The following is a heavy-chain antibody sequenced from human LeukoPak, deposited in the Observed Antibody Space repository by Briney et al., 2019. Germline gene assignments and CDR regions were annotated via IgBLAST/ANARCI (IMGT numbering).Heavy chain of an antibody. Sequence: PSETLSLXCTVSGGSISSYYWSWIRQPAGKGLEWIGRIYTSGSTNYNPSLKSRVTMSVDTSKNQFSLKLSSVTAADTAVYYCARSSITIFGVLYYFDYWGQGTLVTVSS. CDR1: GGSISSYY. CDR3: ARSSITIFGVLYYFDY. J-gene: IGHJ4*02. V-gene: IGHV4-4*07. CDR2: IYTSGST. D-gene: IGHD3-3*01.